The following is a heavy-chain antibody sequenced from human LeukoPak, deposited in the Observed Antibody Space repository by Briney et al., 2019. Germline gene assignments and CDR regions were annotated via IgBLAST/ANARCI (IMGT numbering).Heavy chain of an antibody. CDR1: GFTFSNYW. D-gene: IGHD2-2*01. CDR2: IKQDGSEK. CDR3: AREAAEIGYCSSTSCYSHYYFDC. V-gene: IGHV3-7*01. Sequence: GGSLRLSCAASGFTFSNYWMSWVRQAPGKGLEWVANIKQDGSEKYYVDSVKGRFTISRDNAKNSLYLQMNSLRAEDTAVYYCAREAAEIGYCSSTSCYSHYYFDCWGQGTLVTVSS. J-gene: IGHJ4*02.